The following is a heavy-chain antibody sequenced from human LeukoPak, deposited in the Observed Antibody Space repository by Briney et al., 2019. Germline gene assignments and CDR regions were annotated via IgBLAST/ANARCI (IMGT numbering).Heavy chain of an antibody. CDR3: ARDFEIAAAGTPRYYYYMDV. CDR2: IYHSGST. CDR1: GGSISSSNW. J-gene: IGHJ6*03. V-gene: IGHV4-4*02. D-gene: IGHD6-13*01. Sequence: SETLSLTCAVSGGSISSSNWWSWVRQPPGKGLEWIGEIYHSGSTNYNPSLKSRVTISVDTSKNQFSLKLSSVTAADTAVYYCARDFEIAAAGTPRYYYYMDVWGKGTTVTVSS.